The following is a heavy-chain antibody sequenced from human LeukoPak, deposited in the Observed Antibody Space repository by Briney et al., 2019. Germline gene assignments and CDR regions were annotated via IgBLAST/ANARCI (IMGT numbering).Heavy chain of an antibody. J-gene: IGHJ6*02. Sequence: SETLSLTCTVSGGSIDSSGSYWGWIRQPPGKGLEWIGCVYYGGDAYSNPSLKSRVTISADLSKNQFSLSLISVTAADTALYYCARLFSRGWPYYYGLGAWGQGTTVTVSS. CDR3: ARLFSRGWPYYYGLGA. D-gene: IGHD6-19*01. V-gene: IGHV4-39*01. CDR2: VYYGGDA. CDR1: GGSIDSSGSY.